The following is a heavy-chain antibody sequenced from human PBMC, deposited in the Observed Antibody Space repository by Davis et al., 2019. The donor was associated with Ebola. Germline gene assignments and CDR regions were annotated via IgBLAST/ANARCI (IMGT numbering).Heavy chain of an antibody. V-gene: IGHV1-18*04. CDR3: ARAPNYDVLTGTSSYYFDY. D-gene: IGHD3-9*01. CDR1: GYTFTSYG. CDR2: ISGFNTNT. Sequence: ASVKVSCKSSGYTFTSYGLVWVRQAPGLRLEWMGWISGFNTNTNFAQKFQGRVTVSKDTSTNTAYMDLRSLTSDDTAIYYCARAPNYDVLTGTSSYYFDYWGQGTLVTVSS. J-gene: IGHJ4*02.